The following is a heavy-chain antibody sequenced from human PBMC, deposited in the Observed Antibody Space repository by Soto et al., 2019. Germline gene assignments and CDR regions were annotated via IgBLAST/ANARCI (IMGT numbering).Heavy chain of an antibody. J-gene: IGHJ6*02. V-gene: IGHV3-21*06. CDR2: ISSGGEYI. D-gene: IGHD6-13*01. CDR1: GLIFSNYG. Sequence: EVQLVESGGGLVKPGGSLRLSCTASGLIFSNYGMNWVRQAAGKRPEWVSSISSGGEYIDYADSVKGRLTISRDNANNILYRQLTSLGVEDTAVYYCATDGAAGAIMGVWGQGTRVTVSS. CDR3: ATDGAAGAIMGV.